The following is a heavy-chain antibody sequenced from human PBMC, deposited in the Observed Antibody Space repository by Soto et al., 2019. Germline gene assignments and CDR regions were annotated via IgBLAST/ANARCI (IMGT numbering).Heavy chain of an antibody. CDR1: GYAFTDSF. V-gene: IGHV1-46*01. J-gene: IGHJ4*02. Sequence: QVQLVQSGAEVKTPGASVKVSCKTSGYAFTDSFIHWLRQAPGHGLEWMGMINPIGGRVTYAQTFQGRVTMTKDPSTSTVYLELNSLISEQTGVYYCARARIGTLSVFDYWGQGTLVTVSS. CDR3: ARARIGTLSVFDY. CDR2: INPIGGRV. D-gene: IGHD1-1*01.